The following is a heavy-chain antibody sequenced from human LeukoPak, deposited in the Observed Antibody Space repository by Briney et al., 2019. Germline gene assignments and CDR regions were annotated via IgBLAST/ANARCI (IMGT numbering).Heavy chain of an antibody. D-gene: IGHD1-26*01. Sequence: GGSLRLSCAASGFTFDDYAMHWVRQAPGEGLEWVSGISWNSGSIGYADSVKGRFTISRDNAKNSLYLQMNSLRAEDTALYYCAKDSGSYSDYGMDVWGQGTTVTVSS. V-gene: IGHV3-9*01. J-gene: IGHJ6*02. CDR2: ISWNSGSI. CDR1: GFTFDDYA. CDR3: AKDSGSYSDYGMDV.